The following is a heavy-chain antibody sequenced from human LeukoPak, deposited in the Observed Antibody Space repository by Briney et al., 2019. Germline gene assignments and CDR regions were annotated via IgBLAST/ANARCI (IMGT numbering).Heavy chain of an antibody. J-gene: IGHJ4*02. Sequence: GGSLRLSCAASGFTFSGYAMSWVRQAPGKGLEWVSAISGSGGSTYYADSVKGRFTISRDNSKNTLYLQMNSLRAEDTAVYYCAKDPAPYSSGWYYFGYWGQGTLVTVSS. CDR3: AKDPAPYSSGWYYFGY. CDR1: GFTFSGYA. D-gene: IGHD6-19*01. CDR2: ISGSGGST. V-gene: IGHV3-23*01.